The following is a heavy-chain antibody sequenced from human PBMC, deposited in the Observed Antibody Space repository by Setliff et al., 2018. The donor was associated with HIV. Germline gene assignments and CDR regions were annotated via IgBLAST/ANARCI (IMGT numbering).Heavy chain of an antibody. CDR3: TREAVAGDYYYYMDV. CDR2: IRNKGNSYAT. CDR1: GFSFSDYY. D-gene: IGHD6-19*01. V-gene: IGHV3-73*01. Sequence: GGSLRLSCAASGFSFSDYYMTWVRQAPGRGLEWVGRIRNKGNSYATTYAASVKGRFTISRDDSKNTAFLQMNSLKSEDTAVYYCTREAVAGDYYYYMDVWGKGTTVTVSS. J-gene: IGHJ6*03.